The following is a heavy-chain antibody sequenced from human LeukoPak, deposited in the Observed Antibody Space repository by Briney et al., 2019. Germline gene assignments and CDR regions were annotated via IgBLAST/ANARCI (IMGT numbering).Heavy chain of an antibody. CDR2: IKKDGNEK. J-gene: IGHJ4*02. CDR3: ARGPPYGSRSDYFDY. V-gene: IGHV3-7*01. CDR1: GFIFSNNW. Sequence: GGSLRLSCAASGFIFSNNWMTWVRQAPGKGLEWVASIKKDGNEKSYVDSVKGRFTISRDNARNSLYLQMNSLRVEDTAVYYCARGPPYGSRSDYFDYWGQGTLVTVSS. D-gene: IGHD3-10*01.